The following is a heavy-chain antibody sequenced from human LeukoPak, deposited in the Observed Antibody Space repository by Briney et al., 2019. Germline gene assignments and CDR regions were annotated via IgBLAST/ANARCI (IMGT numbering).Heavy chain of an antibody. CDR3: AKGILRYGDYPN. CDR1: GFTFSSYG. J-gene: IGHJ4*02. V-gene: IGHV3-30*02. D-gene: IGHD4-17*01. CDR2: IRYDGSSK. Sequence: GGSLRLSCAASGFTFSSYGMHWVRQAPGKGLEWVAFIRYDGSSKYYADSVKGRFTISRDNSKNTLYLQMNSLRAEDTAVYYCAKGILRYGDYPNWGQGTLVTVSS.